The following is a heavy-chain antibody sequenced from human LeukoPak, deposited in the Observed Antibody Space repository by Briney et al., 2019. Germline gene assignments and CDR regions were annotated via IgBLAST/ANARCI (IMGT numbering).Heavy chain of an antibody. CDR3: ARDPYDSSGYYSDDAFDI. V-gene: IGHV1-18*01. CDR2: ISAYNGNT. Sequence: ASVKVSCKASGYTFTSYGISWVRQAPGQGLERMGWISAYNGNTNYAQKLQGRVTMTTDTSTSTAYMELRSLRSDDTAVYYCARDPYDSSGYYSDDAFDIWGQGTMVTVSS. D-gene: IGHD3-22*01. J-gene: IGHJ3*02. CDR1: GYTFTSYG.